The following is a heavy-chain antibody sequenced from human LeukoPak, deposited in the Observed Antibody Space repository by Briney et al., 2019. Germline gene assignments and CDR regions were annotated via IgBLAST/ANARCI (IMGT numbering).Heavy chain of an antibody. Sequence: GASVKVSCKASGGTFSSYAISWVRQAPGQGLEWMGGIIPIFGTANYAQKFQGRVTITADESTSTAYMELSSLRSEDTAVYYCARDLGVDYDILTGYYNVHYFDHWGQGTLVTVSS. CDR1: GGTFSSYA. CDR2: IIPIFGTA. D-gene: IGHD3-9*01. CDR3: ARDLGVDYDILTGYYNVHYFDH. V-gene: IGHV1-69*13. J-gene: IGHJ4*02.